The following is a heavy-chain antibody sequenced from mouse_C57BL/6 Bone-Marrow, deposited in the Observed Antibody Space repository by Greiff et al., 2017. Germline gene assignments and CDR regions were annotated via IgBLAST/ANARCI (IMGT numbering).Heavy chain of an antibody. CDR2: ISSGGSYT. CDR3: ARGITSEY. V-gene: IGHV5-6*01. CDR1: GFTFSSYG. D-gene: IGHD1-2*01. J-gene: IGHJ2*01. Sequence: EVHLVESGGDLVKPGGSLKLSCAASGFTFSSYGMSWVRQTPDKRLEWVATISSGGSYTYYPDSVKGRFTISRDNAKNTLYLQMSSLKSEDTAMYYCARGITSEYWGQGTTLTVSS.